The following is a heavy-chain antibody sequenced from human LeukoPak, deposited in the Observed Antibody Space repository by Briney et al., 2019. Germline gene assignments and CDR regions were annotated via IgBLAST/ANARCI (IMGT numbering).Heavy chain of an antibody. CDR2: ISPYNGHT. J-gene: IGHJ4*02. V-gene: IGHV1-18*04. D-gene: IGHD3-10*01. CDR3: ARGDSGSRECFNS. Sequence: ASVKVSCKASGDIFNGDVITWVRQAPGQGLEWMGCISPYNGHTSYAQEVEGRVTVTTDTSTSTVHMEARSLTSDDTAVYYCARGDSGSRECFNSWGQGTLVTVSS. CDR1: GDIFNGDV.